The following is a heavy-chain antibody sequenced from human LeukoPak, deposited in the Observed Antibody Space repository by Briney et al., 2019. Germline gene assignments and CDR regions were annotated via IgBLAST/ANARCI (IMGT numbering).Heavy chain of an antibody. CDR3: ARRKEFFYGMDV. CDR2: IHYTGST. Sequence: PSETPSLTCTVSGGSISNYYWSWFRQPPGKRPEWIGNIHYTGSTVYNPSLKSRVTISVDTSNNQFSMRLTSVTAADTAVYYCARRKEFFYGMDVWGQGTTVTVSS. V-gene: IGHV4-59*08. CDR1: GGSISNYY. J-gene: IGHJ6*02. D-gene: IGHD3-10*01.